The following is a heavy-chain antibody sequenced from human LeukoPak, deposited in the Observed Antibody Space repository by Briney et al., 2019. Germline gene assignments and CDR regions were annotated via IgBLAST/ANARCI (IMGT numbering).Heavy chain of an antibody. CDR1: GGTFSSYA. J-gene: IGHJ3*02. D-gene: IGHD1-26*01. CDR2: IIPIFGTA. V-gene: IGHV1-69*06. Sequence: SVKVSCKASGGTFSSYAISWVRQAPGQGLEWMGGIIPIFGTANYAQKFQGRVTITADKSTSTAYMELSSLRSEDTAVYYCAKVCVGATDDAFDIWGQGTMVTVSS. CDR3: AKVCVGATDDAFDI.